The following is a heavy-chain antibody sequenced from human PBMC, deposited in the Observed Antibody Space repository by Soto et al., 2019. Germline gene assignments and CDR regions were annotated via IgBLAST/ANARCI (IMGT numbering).Heavy chain of an antibody. CDR3: TTVAYGEYVSDY. CDR1: GFAFTNAW. Sequence: EVELVESGGVLVEPGGSLRLSCAASGFAFTNAWMTWVRQAPGKALEWVGRIRSQIDGGTTDYAGPVKGRFTISRDDSTNTLYLQMKSLKLEDTAVYYCTTVAYGEYVSDYWGQGTLVTVSS. CDR2: IRSQIDGGTT. J-gene: IGHJ4*02. V-gene: IGHV3-15*01. D-gene: IGHD4-17*01.